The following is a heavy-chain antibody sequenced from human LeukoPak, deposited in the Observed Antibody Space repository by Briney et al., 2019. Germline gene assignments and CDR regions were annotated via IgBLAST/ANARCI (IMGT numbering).Heavy chain of an antibody. Sequence: ASVKVSCKASGYTFTSYDINWVRQATGQGLEWMGWMNPNSGNTGYAQKFQGRVTMTRNTSISTAYMELSSLRSEDTAVYYCARGTAYYDFWSGYYSYWGQGTLVTVSS. V-gene: IGHV1-8*01. CDR1: GYTFTSYD. CDR2: MNPNSGNT. D-gene: IGHD3-3*01. CDR3: ARGTAYYDFWSGYYSY. J-gene: IGHJ4*02.